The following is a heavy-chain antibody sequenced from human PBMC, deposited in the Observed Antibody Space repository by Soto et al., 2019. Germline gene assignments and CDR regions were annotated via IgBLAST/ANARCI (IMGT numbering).Heavy chain of an antibody. J-gene: IGHJ6*02. CDR1: GFTFSSYW. D-gene: IGHD3-10*01. Sequence: PGGSLRLSCAASGFTFSSYWMHWVRQAPGKGLVWVSAISASGVSTYYADSVKGRFTTSRDNSRNTLYLQMNSLRAEDTAVYYCAKDWVPMDVWGQGTTVSVSS. CDR3: AKDWVPMDV. V-gene: IGHV3-23*01. CDR2: ISASGVST.